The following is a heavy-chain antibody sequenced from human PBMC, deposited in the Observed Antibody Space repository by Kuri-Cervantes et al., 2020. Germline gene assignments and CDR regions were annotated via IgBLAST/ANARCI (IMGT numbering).Heavy chain of an antibody. J-gene: IGHJ4*02. CDR2: IYYSGST. V-gene: IGHV4-59*13. D-gene: IGHD6-19*01. CDR3: ARDSSGIAVSD. Sequence: ESLKISCTVSGGSISSYYWNWIRQPPGKGLEWIGYIYYSGSTNYNPSLKSRVTISVDTSKNQFSLKLSSVTAADTAVYYCARDSSGIAVSDWGQGTLVTVSS. CDR1: GGSISSYY.